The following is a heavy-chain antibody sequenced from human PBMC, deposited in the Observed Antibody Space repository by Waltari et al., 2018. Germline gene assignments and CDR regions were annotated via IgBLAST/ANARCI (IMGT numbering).Heavy chain of an antibody. CDR2: IYHSGGT. CDR1: GGSISSSNW. CDR3: ARHAYDYVWGSYRRFDY. Sequence: QVQLQESGPGPVKPSGTLSLTCAVSGGSISSSNWWSWVRQHPGKGLEWIGEIYHSGGTNYNPSLKRRVTISVDKSKNQFALKLSSVTAADTAVYYCARHAYDYVWGSYRRFDYWGQGTLVTVSS. J-gene: IGHJ4*02. V-gene: IGHV4-4*02. D-gene: IGHD3-16*02.